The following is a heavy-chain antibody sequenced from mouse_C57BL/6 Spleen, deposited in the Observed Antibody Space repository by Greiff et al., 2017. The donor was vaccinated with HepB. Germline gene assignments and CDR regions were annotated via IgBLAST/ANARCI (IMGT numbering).Heavy chain of an antibody. J-gene: IGHJ3*01. CDR2: ISSGGDYI. CDR3: TRARDLGRFAY. Sequence: EVMLVESGEGLVKPGGSLKLSCAASGFTFSSYAMSWVRQTPEKRLEWVAYISSGGDYIYYADTVKGRFTISRDNARNTLYLQMSSLKSEDTAMYYCTRARDLGRFAYWGQGTLVTVSA. CDR1: GFTFSSYA. V-gene: IGHV5-9-1*02. D-gene: IGHD4-1*01.